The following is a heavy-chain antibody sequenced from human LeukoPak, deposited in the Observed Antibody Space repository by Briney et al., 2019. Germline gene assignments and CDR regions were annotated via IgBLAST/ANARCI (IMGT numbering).Heavy chain of an antibody. D-gene: IGHD3-22*01. Sequence: GGSPRLSCAASGFTFSSYSMNWVRQAPGKGLEWVSSISSSSSYIYYADSVKGRFTISRDNAKNSLYLQMNSLRAEDTAVYYCAAFPIVAHDAFDIWGQGTMVTVSS. CDR2: ISSSSSYI. CDR1: GFTFSSYS. J-gene: IGHJ3*02. V-gene: IGHV3-21*01. CDR3: AAFPIVAHDAFDI.